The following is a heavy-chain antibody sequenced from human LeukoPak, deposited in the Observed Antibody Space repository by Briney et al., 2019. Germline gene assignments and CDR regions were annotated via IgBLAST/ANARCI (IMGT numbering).Heavy chain of an antibody. CDR2: ISGSGGST. CDR1: GVTYSSYD. J-gene: IGHJ4*02. Sequence: GGSLRLSCAASGVTYSSYDMSWVRQAPGKGLEWVSGISGSGGSTYYADAVKGRFTISRDNSKNTLYLQMNSLRAEDTAVYYCAREYSSGWYYFDYWGQGTLVTVSS. D-gene: IGHD6-19*01. CDR3: AREYSSGWYYFDY. V-gene: IGHV3-23*01.